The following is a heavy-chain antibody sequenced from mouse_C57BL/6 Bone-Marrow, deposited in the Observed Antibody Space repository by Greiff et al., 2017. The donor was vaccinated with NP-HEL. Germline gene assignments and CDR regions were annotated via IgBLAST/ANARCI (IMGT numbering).Heavy chain of an antibody. D-gene: IGHD4-1*01. Sequence: VQLQQSGAELVRPGASVKLSCTASGFNIKDDYMHWVKQRPEQGLEWIGWIDPENGDTEYASKFQGKAPITADTSSNTAYLQLSSLTSEDTAVYYCTTFTGTDYWGQGTTLTVSS. CDR1: GFNIKDDY. CDR3: TTFTGTDY. CDR2: IDPENGDT. V-gene: IGHV14-4*01. J-gene: IGHJ2*01.